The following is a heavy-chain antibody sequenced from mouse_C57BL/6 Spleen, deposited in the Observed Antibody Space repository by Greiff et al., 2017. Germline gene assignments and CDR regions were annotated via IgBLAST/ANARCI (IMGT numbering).Heavy chain of an antibody. CDR3: ARILYYYGIYAMDY. J-gene: IGHJ4*01. CDR1: GYTFTSYW. CDR2: IDPSDSYT. D-gene: IGHD1-1*01. Sequence: QVQLQQSGAELVKPGASVKLSCKASGYTFTSYWMQWVKQRPGQGLEWIGEIDPSDSYTNYNQKFKGKATLTVDTSSSTAYMQLSSLTSEDSAVYYCARILYYYGIYAMDYWGQGTSVTVSS. V-gene: IGHV1-50*01.